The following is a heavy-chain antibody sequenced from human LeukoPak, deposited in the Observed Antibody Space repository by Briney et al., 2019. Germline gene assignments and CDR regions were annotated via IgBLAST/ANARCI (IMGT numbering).Heavy chain of an antibody. CDR3: ARIYCSSSSCYGGDDYYYGMDV. CDR2: IYYSGST. V-gene: IGHV4-59*06. CDR1: GGSITTYY. D-gene: IGHD2-2*01. J-gene: IGHJ6*02. Sequence: SETLSLTCTVSGGSITTYYWSWIRQHPGKGLEWIGYIYYSGSTHYNPSLKSRVTISVDTSKNQFSLKLSSVTAADTAVYYCARIYCSSSSCYGGDDYYYGMDVWGPGTAVTVSS.